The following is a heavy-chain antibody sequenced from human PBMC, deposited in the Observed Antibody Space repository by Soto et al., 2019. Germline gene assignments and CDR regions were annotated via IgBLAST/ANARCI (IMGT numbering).Heavy chain of an antibody. V-gene: IGHV1-18*04. Sequence: ASVTVSCKASGYTFTSYGISWVRQAPGQGLEWMGWISAYNGNTNYAQKLQGRVTMTTDTSTSTAYMELRSLRSDDTAVYYCAKDSYDILTGYYPPTAFDIWGQGTMVTVSS. CDR2: ISAYNGNT. CDR3: AKDSYDILTGYYPPTAFDI. J-gene: IGHJ3*02. CDR1: GYTFTSYG. D-gene: IGHD3-9*01.